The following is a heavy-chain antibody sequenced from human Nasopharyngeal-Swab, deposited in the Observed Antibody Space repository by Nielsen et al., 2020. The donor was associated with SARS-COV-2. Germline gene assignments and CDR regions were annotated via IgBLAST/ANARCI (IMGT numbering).Heavy chain of an antibody. D-gene: IGHD3-22*01. CDR3: ARGQGPRHYYDSSGYYYDILGRGYYFDY. J-gene: IGHJ4*02. V-gene: IGHV4-34*01. CDR2: INHSGSN. Sequence: WIRQSPGKGLEWIGEINHSGSNNYNPSLKSRVTISVDTSKNQFSLKLSSVTAADTAVYYCARGQGPRHYYDSSGYYYDILGRGYYFDYWGQGTLVTVSS.